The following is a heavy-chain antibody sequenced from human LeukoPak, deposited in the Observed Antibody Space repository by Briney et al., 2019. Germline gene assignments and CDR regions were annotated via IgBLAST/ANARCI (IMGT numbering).Heavy chain of an antibody. CDR2: ISAYNGNT. J-gene: IGHJ4*02. D-gene: IGHD3-22*01. Sequence: ASVKVSCKASGYTFTSYGISWVRQAPGQGIEWMGWISAYNGNTNYAQKLQGRVTMTTDTSTSTAYMELRSLRSDDTAVYYCARFLRTYYDSSGLFDYWGQGTLVTVSS. CDR3: ARFLRTYYDSSGLFDY. V-gene: IGHV1-18*01. CDR1: GYTFTSYG.